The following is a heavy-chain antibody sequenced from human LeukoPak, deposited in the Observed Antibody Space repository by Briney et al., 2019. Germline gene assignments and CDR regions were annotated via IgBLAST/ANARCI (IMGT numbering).Heavy chain of an antibody. Sequence: ASVKVSCKASGYTFTGYYMHWVRQAPGQGLEWMGWINPNSGGTNYAQKFQGRVTMTRDTSISTAYMELSRLRSDDTAVYYCARVLRKNNWGFDYWGQGTLVTVSS. D-gene: IGHD7-27*01. J-gene: IGHJ4*02. CDR3: ARVLRKNNWGFDY. CDR1: GYTFTGYY. V-gene: IGHV1-2*02. CDR2: INPNSGGT.